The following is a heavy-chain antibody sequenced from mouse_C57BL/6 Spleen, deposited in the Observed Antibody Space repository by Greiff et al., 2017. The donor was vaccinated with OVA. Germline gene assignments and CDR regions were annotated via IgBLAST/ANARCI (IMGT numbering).Heavy chain of an antibody. Sequence: QVQLQQSGAELMKPGASVKLSCKATGYTFTGYWIAWVKQRPGHGLEWIGEILPGSGSTYYNEKFKGKATFTADTTSNTAYMQLSSLTTEDSAIYYCAKGSSGSFAYWGQGTLVTVSA. V-gene: IGHV1-9*01. D-gene: IGHD3-2*02. CDR3: AKGSSGSFAY. CDR1: GYTFTGYW. J-gene: IGHJ3*01. CDR2: ILPGSGST.